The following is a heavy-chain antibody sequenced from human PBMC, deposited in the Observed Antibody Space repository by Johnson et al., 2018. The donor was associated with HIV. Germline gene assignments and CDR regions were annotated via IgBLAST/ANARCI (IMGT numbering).Heavy chain of an antibody. CDR3: AKGENDYGDYGLDAFDI. Sequence: QMQLVESGGGVVQPGRSPRLSCAASGFTFSSYGMHWVRQAPGKGLEWVAVISYDGSNKYYADSVKGRFTISRDNSKNTLYLQMNSLRAGDTAVYYCAKGENDYGDYGLDAFDIWGQGTMVTVSS. CDR2: ISYDGSNK. CDR1: GFTFSSYG. V-gene: IGHV3-30*18. J-gene: IGHJ3*02. D-gene: IGHD4-17*01.